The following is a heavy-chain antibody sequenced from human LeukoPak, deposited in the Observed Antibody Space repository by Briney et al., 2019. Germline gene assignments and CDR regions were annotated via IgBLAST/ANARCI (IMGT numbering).Heavy chain of an antibody. CDR3: ARARGGDYVMY. CDR2: IKQDGSGK. CDR1: GFTFSRYW. V-gene: IGHV3-7*04. Sequence: AGGSLRLSCAASGFTFSRYWMSWVRQAPGKGLEWVANIKQDGSGKYYVDSVKGRFTISRDNAKNSLYLQMSSLRAEDTALYYCARARGGDYVMYWGQGTLVTVSS. J-gene: IGHJ4*02. D-gene: IGHD4-17*01.